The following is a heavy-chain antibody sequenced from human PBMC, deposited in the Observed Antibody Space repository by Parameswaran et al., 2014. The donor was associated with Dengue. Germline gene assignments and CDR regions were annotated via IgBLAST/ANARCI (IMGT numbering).Heavy chain of an antibody. D-gene: IGHD2-2*01. CDR2: ISYDGSNK. V-gene: IGHV3-30-3*01. Sequence: WIRQPQEGLEWVAVISYDGSNKYYADSVKGRFTISRDNSKNTLYLQMNSLRAEDTAVYYCARPPASYCSSTSCYLERAFDIWGQGTMVTVSS. CDR3: ARPPASYCSSTSCYLERAFDI. J-gene: IGHJ3*02.